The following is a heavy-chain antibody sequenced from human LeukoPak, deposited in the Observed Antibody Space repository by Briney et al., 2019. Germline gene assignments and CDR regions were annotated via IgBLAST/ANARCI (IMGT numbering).Heavy chain of an antibody. CDR3: ARDGDSGGWFDS. J-gene: IGHJ5*01. V-gene: IGHV4-59*01. CDR1: GGSISSYY. Sequence: PSETLSLTCTVSGGSISSYYWSWIRQPPGKGLEWIGYINHIGSTNYNPSLRSRVTISVDTSKNQFSLKLRSVTAADTAVYYCARDGDSGGWFDSWGQGALVTVSS. D-gene: IGHD6-25*01. CDR2: INHIGST.